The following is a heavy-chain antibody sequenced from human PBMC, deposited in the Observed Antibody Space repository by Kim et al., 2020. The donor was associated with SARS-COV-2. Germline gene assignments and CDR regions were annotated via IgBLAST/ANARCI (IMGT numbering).Heavy chain of an antibody. CDR1: GFTFSSYA. Sequence: GGSLRLSCAASGFTFSSYAMSWVRQAPGKGLEWVSAISGSGGSTYYADSVKGRFTISRDNSKNTLYLQMNSLRAEDTAVYYCAKVCRSSWQYNWFDPWGQGTLVTVSS. CDR3: AKVCRSSWQYNWFDP. D-gene: IGHD6-13*01. J-gene: IGHJ5*02. V-gene: IGHV3-23*01. CDR2: ISGSGGST.